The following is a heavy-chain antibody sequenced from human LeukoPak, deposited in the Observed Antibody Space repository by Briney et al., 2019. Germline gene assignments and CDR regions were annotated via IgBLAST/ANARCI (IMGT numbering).Heavy chain of an antibody. V-gene: IGHV4-59*01. CDR1: GGSIRSYY. CDR3: ARDDDSSGGY. CDR2: IYYSGST. D-gene: IGHD3-22*01. Sequence: SETLSLTCTVSGGSIRSYYWSWIRQSPGKGLEWIGYIYYSGSTNYNPSLKSRVTISVDTSKNQFSLKLSSVTAADTAVYYCARDDDSSGGYWGQGTLVTVSS. J-gene: IGHJ4*02.